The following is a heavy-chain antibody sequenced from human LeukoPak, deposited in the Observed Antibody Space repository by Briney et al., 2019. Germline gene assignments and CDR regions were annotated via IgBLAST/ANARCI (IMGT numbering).Heavy chain of an antibody. V-gene: IGHV1-8*01. D-gene: IGHD6-19*01. J-gene: IGHJ5*02. CDR2: MNPNSGNT. CDR1: GYTFTSYD. Sequence: GASVTVSCKASGYTFTSYDINGVRQATGQGLEWMGWMNPNSGNTGYAHKFQGRGTMTRNTSISTAYMELSSLRSEDTAVYYCARRRRMSSGWYGNWFDPWGQGTLVTVSS. CDR3: ARRRRMSSGWYGNWFDP.